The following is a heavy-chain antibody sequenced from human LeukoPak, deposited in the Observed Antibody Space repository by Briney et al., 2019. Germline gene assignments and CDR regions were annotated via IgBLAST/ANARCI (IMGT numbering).Heavy chain of an antibody. CDR2: IWYDGSNK. CDR3: ARVAYCSSTSCYVLDY. V-gene: IGHV3-33*01. J-gene: IGHJ4*02. D-gene: IGHD2-2*01. CDR1: GFTFSSYG. Sequence: PGRSLRLSCAASGFTFSSYGMHWVRQAPGKGLEWVAVIWYDGSNKYYADSVKGRFTISRDNSKNTLYLQMNSLRAEDTAVYYCARVAYCSSTSCYVLDYWGQGTLVTLSS.